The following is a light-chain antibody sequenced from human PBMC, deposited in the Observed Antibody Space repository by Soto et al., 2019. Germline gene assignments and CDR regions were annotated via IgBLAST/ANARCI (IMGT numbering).Light chain of an antibody. V-gene: IGLV2-23*03. J-gene: IGLJ2*01. CDR3: CSYAGSSTFVV. Sequence: QSALTQPASVSGSPGQSITISCTGTSSDVGSYNLVSWYQQHSGKAPKLMIYEGSKRPSGVSNRFSGSKSGNTASLTSSGLQAEDEDDYYCCSYAGSSTFVVFGGGTKLTVL. CDR2: EGS. CDR1: SSDVGSYNL.